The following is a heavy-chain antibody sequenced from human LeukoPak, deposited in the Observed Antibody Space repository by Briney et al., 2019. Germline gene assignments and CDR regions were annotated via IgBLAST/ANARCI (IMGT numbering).Heavy chain of an antibody. CDR3: AKAVASSYYYGMDV. J-gene: IGHJ6*02. D-gene: IGHD6-19*01. V-gene: IGHV3-9*01. CDR1: GFTFDDYA. CDR2: ISWNSGSI. Sequence: RPGGSLRLSCAASGFTFDDYAMHWVRQAPGKGLEWVSGISWNSGSIGYADSVKGRFTISRDNAKNSLYLQMNSLRAEDTALYYCAKAVASSYYYGMDVWGQGTTVTVSS.